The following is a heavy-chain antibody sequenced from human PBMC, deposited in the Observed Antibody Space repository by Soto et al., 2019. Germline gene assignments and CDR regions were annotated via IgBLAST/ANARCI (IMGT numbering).Heavy chain of an antibody. Sequence: QVQLVESGGGVVQPGRSLRLSCAASGFTFSSYAMHWVRQAPGKGLEWVAVISYDGSNKYYADSVKGRFTISRDNSKNTLYLQMTSLRAEDTAVYYCARGVYDFWSGVFDYWGQGTLVTVSS. CDR3: ARGVYDFWSGVFDY. CDR2: ISYDGSNK. J-gene: IGHJ4*02. D-gene: IGHD3-3*01. CDR1: GFTFSSYA. V-gene: IGHV3-30-3*01.